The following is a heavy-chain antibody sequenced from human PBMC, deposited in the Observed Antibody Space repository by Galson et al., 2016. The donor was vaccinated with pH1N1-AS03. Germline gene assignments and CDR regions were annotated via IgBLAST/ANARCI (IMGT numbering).Heavy chain of an antibody. J-gene: IGHJ4*02. CDR1: GDSLSSYF. Sequence: LSLTCTVSGDSLSSYFWNWIRRPPGKGLEWIGYVYYTGSVKYNPSLKSRVTISLDTSNNQFSLILRSVTAADTAVYYCARGRAPSPVTYYFDDWGQGTLVTVSS. CDR3: ARGRAPSPVTYYFDD. CDR2: VYYTGSV. V-gene: IGHV4-59*01.